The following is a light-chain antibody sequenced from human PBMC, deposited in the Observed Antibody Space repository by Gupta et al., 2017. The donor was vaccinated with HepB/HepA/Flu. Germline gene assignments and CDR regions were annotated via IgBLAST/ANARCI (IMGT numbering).Light chain of an antibody. Sequence: EIVMTQSPATLSVSPGERATLSCRASQSVSSNLAWYQQKPGQAPRLLIYGASTRDTGIPARFSASGYETEFTLTISSLQLEDLAVYYCQHYNNWPLWTFGQGTKVEIK. CDR2: GAS. V-gene: IGKV3-15*01. CDR1: QSVSSN. CDR3: QHYNNWPLWT. J-gene: IGKJ1*01.